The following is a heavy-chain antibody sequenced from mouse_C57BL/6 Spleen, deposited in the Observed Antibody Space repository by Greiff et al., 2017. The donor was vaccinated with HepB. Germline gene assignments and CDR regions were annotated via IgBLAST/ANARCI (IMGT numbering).Heavy chain of an antibody. V-gene: IGHV5-16*01. J-gene: IGHJ3*01. CDR1: GFTFSDYY. CDR2: INYDGSST. D-gene: IGHD1-1*01. CDR3: SRASHYYGSSAWFAY. Sequence: EVMLVESEGGLVQPGSSMKLSCTASGFTFSDYYMAWVRQVPEKGLEWVANINYDGSSTYYLDSLKSRFIISRDNAKNILYLQMSSLKSEDTATYYCSRASHYYGSSAWFAYWGQGTLVTVSA.